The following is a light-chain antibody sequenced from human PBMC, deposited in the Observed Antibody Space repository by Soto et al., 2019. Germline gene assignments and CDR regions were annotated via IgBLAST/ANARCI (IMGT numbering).Light chain of an antibody. J-gene: IGLJ3*02. V-gene: IGLV2-14*03. CDR2: DVS. CDR1: SSDIGDYKY. Sequence: QSALTQPASVSGSPGQSITISCTGTSSDIGDYKYVSWYQQHPGNPPKLIIYDVSDRPSGVSNRFSGSKSGNTASLTISGLQAEDEANYYCSSYTITSAYWMFGGGTKVTVL. CDR3: SSYTITSAYWM.